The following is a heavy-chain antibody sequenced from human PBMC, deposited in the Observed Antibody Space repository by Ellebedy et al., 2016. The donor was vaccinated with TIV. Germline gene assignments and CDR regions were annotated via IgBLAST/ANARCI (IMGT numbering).Heavy chain of an antibody. J-gene: IGHJ4*02. V-gene: IGHV3-30*18. CDR1: GFTFSSYG. Sequence: PGGSLRLSCAASGFTFSSYGMHWVRQAPGKGLEWVAVISYDGSNKYYADSVQGRFTISRDNSNNTLYLQMTSLRTEDTAVYYCAKERHPRHPRWMGPTYFDYWGQGTLVAVSS. D-gene: IGHD4-23*01. CDR2: ISYDGSNK. CDR3: AKERHPRHPRWMGPTYFDY.